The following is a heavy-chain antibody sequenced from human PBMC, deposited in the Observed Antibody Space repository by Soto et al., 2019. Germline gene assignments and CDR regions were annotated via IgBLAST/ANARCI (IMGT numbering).Heavy chain of an antibody. CDR3: ARFTFPIAPDY. CDR2: ISSSSSTI. V-gene: IGHV3-48*01. CDR1: GFTFSSYS. D-gene: IGHD2-21*01. Sequence: PGGSLRLSCAASGFTFSSYSMNWVRQAPGKGLEWVSYISSSSSTIYYADSVKGRFTISRDNAKNSLYLQMNSLRAEDTAVYYCARFTFPIAPDYWGQGTLVTVSS. J-gene: IGHJ4*02.